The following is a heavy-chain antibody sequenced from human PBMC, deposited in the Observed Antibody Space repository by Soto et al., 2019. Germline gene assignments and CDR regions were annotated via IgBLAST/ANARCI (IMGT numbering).Heavy chain of an antibody. CDR3: ARSGGELVVVPAANWFDP. CDR1: GGSISSYY. J-gene: IGHJ5*02. CDR2: IYYSGST. V-gene: IGHV4-59*01. D-gene: IGHD2-2*01. Sequence: SETLSLTCTVSGGSISSYYWSWIRQPPGKGLEWIGYIYYSGSTNYNPSLKSRVTISVDTSKNQFSLKLSSVTAADTAVYYCARSGGELVVVPAANWFDPWDQRTLVTVSS.